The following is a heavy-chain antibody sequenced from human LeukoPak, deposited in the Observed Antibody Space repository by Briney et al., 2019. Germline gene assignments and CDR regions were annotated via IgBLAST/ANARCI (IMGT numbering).Heavy chain of an antibody. Sequence: PGGSLRLSCAASGFTFSSYAMSWVRQAPGKGLEWVSAISGSGGSTYYADSVKGRFTISRDNSKNTLYLQMNSLRAEDTAVYYCARDLWFGELSHIDYWGQGTLVTVSS. V-gene: IGHV3-23*01. CDR3: ARDLWFGELSHIDY. CDR2: ISGSGGST. J-gene: IGHJ4*02. D-gene: IGHD3-10*01. CDR1: GFTFSSYA.